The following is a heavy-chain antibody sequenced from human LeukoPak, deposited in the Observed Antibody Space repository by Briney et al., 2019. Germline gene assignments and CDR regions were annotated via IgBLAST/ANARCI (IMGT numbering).Heavy chain of an antibody. CDR2: ISGSGGST. Sequence: GGSLRLSCAASGFTFSSYAMSWVRQAPGKGLEWVSAISGSGGSTYYADSVKGRFTISRDNSKNTLYLQMNSLRAEDTAVYYCAKAGDYVVYYYGMDVWGQGTTVTVSS. D-gene: IGHD4-17*01. CDR1: GFTFSSYA. V-gene: IGHV3-23*01. CDR3: AKAGDYVVYYYGMDV. J-gene: IGHJ6*02.